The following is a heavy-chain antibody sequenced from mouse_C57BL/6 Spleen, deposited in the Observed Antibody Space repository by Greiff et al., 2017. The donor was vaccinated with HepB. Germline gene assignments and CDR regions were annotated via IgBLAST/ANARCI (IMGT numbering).Heavy chain of an antibody. V-gene: IGHV5-16*01. D-gene: IGHD1-1*01. J-gene: IGHJ4*01. Sequence: EVKLQESEGGLVQPGSSMKLSCTASGFTFSDYYMAWVRQVPEKGLEWVANINHDGSSTYYLDSLKSRFIISRDNAKNILFLQMSSLTSEDTATYYCARGEIYDPSMDYWGQGTSVTVSS. CDR2: INHDGSST. CDR3: ARGEIYDPSMDY. CDR1: GFTFSDYY.